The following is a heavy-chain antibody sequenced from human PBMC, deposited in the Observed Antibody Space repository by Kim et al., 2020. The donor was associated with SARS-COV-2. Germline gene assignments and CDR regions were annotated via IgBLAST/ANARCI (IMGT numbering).Heavy chain of an antibody. V-gene: IGHV3-9*01. J-gene: IGHJ4*02. Sequence: GGSLRLSCAASGFTFGDYAMHWVRQAPGKGLEWVSGISWNSGSIGYADSVKGRFTISRDNAKNSLYLQMNSLRAEDTALYYCAKLFHSGYSSGRYYFDYWGQGTLVTVSS. CDR2: ISWNSGSI. D-gene: IGHD6-19*01. CDR3: AKLFHSGYSSGRYYFDY. CDR1: GFTFGDYA.